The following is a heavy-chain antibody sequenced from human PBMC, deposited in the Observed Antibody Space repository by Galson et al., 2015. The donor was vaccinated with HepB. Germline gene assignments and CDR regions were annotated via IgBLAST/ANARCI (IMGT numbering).Heavy chain of an antibody. CDR2: ISYDGSNK. D-gene: IGHD6-13*01. J-gene: IGHJ4*02. Sequence: SLRLSCAASGFTFSSYAMHWVRQAPGKGLEWVAVISYDGSNKYYADSVKGRFTISRDNAKNSLYLQMNSLRAEDTAVYYCARLELAGYSSSWHPKPFLDYWGQGTLVTVSS. CDR3: ARLELAGYSSSWHPKPFLDY. V-gene: IGHV3-30-3*01. CDR1: GFTFSSYA.